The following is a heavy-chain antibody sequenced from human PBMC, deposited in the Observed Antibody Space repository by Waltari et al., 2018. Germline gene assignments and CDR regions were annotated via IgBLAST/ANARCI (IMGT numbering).Heavy chain of an antibody. CDR1: GYSFTSYW. D-gene: IGHD1-26*01. V-gene: IGHV5-51*03. Sequence: EVQLVQSGAEVKQPGESLKISCKGSGYSFTSYWIGWVRQMPGKGLEWMGIIYPGDSDTRYSPSFQGQVTISRDDSKNTLYLQMNSLKTEDTAVYYCTRARGRAFDIWGQGTMVTVSS. CDR3: TRARGRAFDI. J-gene: IGHJ3*02. CDR2: IYPGDSDT.